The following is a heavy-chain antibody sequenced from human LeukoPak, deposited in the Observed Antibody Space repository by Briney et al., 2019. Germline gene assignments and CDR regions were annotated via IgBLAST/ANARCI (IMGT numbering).Heavy chain of an antibody. CDR1: GFTFSSYA. V-gene: IGHV3-30*04. CDR2: ISYDGSNK. D-gene: IGHD6-13*01. Sequence: GGSLRLSCAASGFTFSSYAMHWVRQAPGKGLEWVAVISYDGSNKYYADSVKGRFTISRDNSKNTLYLRMNSLRAEDTAVYYCARDHRKLVLGYWGQGTLVTVSS. J-gene: IGHJ4*02. CDR3: ARDHRKLVLGY.